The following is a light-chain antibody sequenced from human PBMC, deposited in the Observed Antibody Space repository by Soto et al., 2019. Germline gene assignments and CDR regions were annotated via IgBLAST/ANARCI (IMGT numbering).Light chain of an antibody. J-gene: IGKJ4*01. Sequence: IQMTQSPSSLSSSVGDIFTITCRASQSISSYLNWYQQKPGKAPKLLIYAASSLQSGVPSRFSGSGSGTDFTLTISSLQPEDFATYYCQQSYSTPLTFGGGTKVDIK. CDR2: AAS. CDR1: QSISSY. V-gene: IGKV1-39*01. CDR3: QQSYSTPLT.